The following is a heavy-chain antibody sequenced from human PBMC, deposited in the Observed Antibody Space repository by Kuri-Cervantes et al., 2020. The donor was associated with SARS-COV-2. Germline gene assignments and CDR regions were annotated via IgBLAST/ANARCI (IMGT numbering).Heavy chain of an antibody. D-gene: IGHD6-13*01. V-gene: IGHV3-21*01. CDR2: ISSSSSYI. CDR1: GFTFSSYS. CDR3: ARVLRYSSSWYDY. Sequence: GESLKISCAASGFTFSSYSMNWVRQAPGKGLEWVSSISSSSSYIYYADSVKGRFTISRDNAKNSLYLQMNSLRAEDTAVYYCARVLRYSSSWYDYWGQGTLVTVSS. J-gene: IGHJ4*02.